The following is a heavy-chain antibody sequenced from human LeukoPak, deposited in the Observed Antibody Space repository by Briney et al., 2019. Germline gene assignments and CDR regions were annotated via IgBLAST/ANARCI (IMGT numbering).Heavy chain of an antibody. CDR1: GFTFSSYA. Sequence: GGSLRLSCAASGFTFSSYAMHWVRQAPGKGLEWVAVISYDGSNKYYADSVKGRFTISRDNSKNTPYLQMNSLRAEDTVVYYCARAPADYDSSGYLDYWGQGTLVTVSS. J-gene: IGHJ4*02. D-gene: IGHD3-22*01. CDR3: ARAPADYDSSGYLDY. V-gene: IGHV3-30-3*01. CDR2: ISYDGSNK.